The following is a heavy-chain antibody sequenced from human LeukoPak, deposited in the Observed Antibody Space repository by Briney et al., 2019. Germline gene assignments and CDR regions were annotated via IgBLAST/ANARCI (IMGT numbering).Heavy chain of an antibody. CDR2: IYYSGST. D-gene: IGHD6-13*01. V-gene: IGHV4-39*07. CDR1: GGSISSSSYY. Sequence: SETLSLTCTVSGGSISSSSYYWGWLRQPPGKGLEWIGSIYYSGSTYYNPSLKSRVTISVDTSKNQFSLKLSSVTAADTAVYYCASNIAAAGVFDYWGQGTLVTVSS. CDR3: ASNIAAAGVFDY. J-gene: IGHJ4*02.